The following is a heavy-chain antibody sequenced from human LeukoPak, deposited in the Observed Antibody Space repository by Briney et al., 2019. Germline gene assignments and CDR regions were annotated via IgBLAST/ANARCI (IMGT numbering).Heavy chain of an antibody. CDR2: ISYDGSSK. J-gene: IGHJ4*02. V-gene: IGHV3-30-3*02. Sequence: GGSLRLSCAASGFTFSNSAMHWVRQAPGKGLEWMTFISYDGSSKHYADAAKGRFTISRDNSKNTLYLEMSSLGLQDTAVYYCTEERGGDGYFRYWGQGTLVTVSS. CDR1: GFTFSNSA. CDR3: TEERGGDGYFRY. D-gene: IGHD3-10*01.